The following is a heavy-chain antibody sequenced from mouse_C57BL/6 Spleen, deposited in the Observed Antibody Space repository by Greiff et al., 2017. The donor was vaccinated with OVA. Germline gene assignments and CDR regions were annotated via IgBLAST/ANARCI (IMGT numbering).Heavy chain of an antibody. CDR2: LYPGSGNT. V-gene: IGHV1-76*01. J-gene: IGHJ3*01. Sequence: QVQLQQSGAELVRPGASVKLSCKASGYTFTDYYINWVKQRPGQGLEWIARLYPGSGNTYYNEKFKGKATLTAEKSSSTAYMQLSSLTSEDSAVYFCARSDGYPSWFAYWGQGTLVTVSA. CDR3: ARSDGYPSWFAY. CDR1: GYTFTDYY. D-gene: IGHD2-3*01.